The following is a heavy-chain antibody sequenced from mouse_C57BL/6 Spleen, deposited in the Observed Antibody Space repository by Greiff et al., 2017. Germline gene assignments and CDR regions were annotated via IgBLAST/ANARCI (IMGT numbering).Heavy chain of an antibody. CDR3: AKNEDYDGPGPLMDY. J-gene: IGHJ4*01. V-gene: IGHV2-4*01. CDR1: GFSLTSYG. D-gene: IGHD2-4*01. CDR2: IWSGGST. Sequence: QVHVKQSGPGLVQPSQSLSITCTVSGFSLTSYGVHWVRQPPGKGLEWLGVIWSGGSTDYNAAFISRLSISKDNSKSQVFFKMNSLQADDTAIYYCAKNEDYDGPGPLMDYWGQGTSVTVSS.